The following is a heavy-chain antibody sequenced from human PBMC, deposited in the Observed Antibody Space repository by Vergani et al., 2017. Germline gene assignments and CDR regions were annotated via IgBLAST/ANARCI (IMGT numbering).Heavy chain of an antibody. CDR2: INHSGST. CDR1: GGSFSGYY. D-gene: IGHD6-13*01. Sequence: QVQLQQWGAGLLKPSETLSLTCAVYGGSFSGYYWSWIRQPPGKGLEWMGEINHSGSTNYNPSLKSRVTISVDTAKNQFSLKLSSVTAAVTAVYYCARPRAAACGYYMDVWGKGTTVTVSS. CDR3: ARPRAAACGYYMDV. J-gene: IGHJ6*03. V-gene: IGHV4-34*01.